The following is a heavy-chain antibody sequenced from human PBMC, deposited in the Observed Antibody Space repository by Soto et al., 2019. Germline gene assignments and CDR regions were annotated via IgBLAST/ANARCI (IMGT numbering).Heavy chain of an antibody. Sequence: TLSLTCTVSGGSISSGGYYWSWIRQHPGKGLEWIGYIYYSGSTNYNPSLKSRVTISVDTSKNQFSLKLSSVTAADTAVYYCARESKVPAAIGYNWFDPWGQGTLVTVSS. V-gene: IGHV4-31*03. CDR3: ARESKVPAAIGYNWFDP. J-gene: IGHJ5*02. CDR2: IYYSGST. CDR1: GGSISSGGYY. D-gene: IGHD2-2*02.